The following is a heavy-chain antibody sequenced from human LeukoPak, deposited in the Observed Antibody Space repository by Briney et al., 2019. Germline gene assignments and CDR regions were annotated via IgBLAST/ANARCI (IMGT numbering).Heavy chain of an antibody. V-gene: IGHV3-30-3*01. CDR2: ISDDGSNK. CDR1: GFTFSRSI. D-gene: IGHD4-11*01. Sequence: QPGGSLRLSCAASGFTFSRSIMHWVRQAPGKGLEWVAVISDDGSNKYYGDSVKGRFTISRDNSKNALYLQMHSLGAEDTAMYFCARDLDYTTSGVLGYWGQGTLVTVSS. CDR3: ARDLDYTTSGVLGY. J-gene: IGHJ4*02.